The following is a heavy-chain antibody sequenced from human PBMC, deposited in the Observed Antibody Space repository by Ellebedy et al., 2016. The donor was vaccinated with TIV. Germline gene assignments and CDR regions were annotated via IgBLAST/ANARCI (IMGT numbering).Heavy chain of an antibody. Sequence: ASVKVSXKVSGHTLSELSLHWVRQAPGKGLEWMGGFDAEEGRTIDIQKFQGRLTMAEDTSTHIAYMELSSLRSEDTAVYYCARVQLWPPSYFDYWGQGTLVTVSS. CDR2: FDAEEGRT. CDR1: GHTLSELS. V-gene: IGHV1-24*01. CDR3: ARVQLWPPSYFDY. J-gene: IGHJ4*02. D-gene: IGHD5-18*01.